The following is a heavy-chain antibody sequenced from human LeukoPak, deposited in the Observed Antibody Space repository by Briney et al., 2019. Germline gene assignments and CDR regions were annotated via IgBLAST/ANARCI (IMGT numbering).Heavy chain of an antibody. J-gene: IGHJ4*02. Sequence: GGSLRLSCAASGFTFSGCAMSWVRQAPGKGLEWVSAIRGSGDYSYYADSVKGRFTTSRDNSKNTLYLQMNSLRAEDTAIYYCAKGLFDWLSDTDYWGQGTLVTVSS. CDR1: GFTFSGCA. D-gene: IGHD3-9*01. CDR3: AKGLFDWLSDTDY. V-gene: IGHV3-23*01. CDR2: IRGSGDYS.